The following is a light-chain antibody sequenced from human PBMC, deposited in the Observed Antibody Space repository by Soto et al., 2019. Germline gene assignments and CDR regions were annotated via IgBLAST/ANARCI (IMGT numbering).Light chain of an antibody. CDR3: SSYTSGSTLVV. Sequence: QSALTQPASVSGSPGQSITISCTGTSSDVGGYNYVSWYQHHPGKAPKVMIYEVSNRPSGVSNRFSGSKSGSTASLTISGLQAEDEADYYCSSYTSGSTLVVFGGGTKVTVL. CDR2: EVS. V-gene: IGLV2-14*01. J-gene: IGLJ2*01. CDR1: SSDVGGYNY.